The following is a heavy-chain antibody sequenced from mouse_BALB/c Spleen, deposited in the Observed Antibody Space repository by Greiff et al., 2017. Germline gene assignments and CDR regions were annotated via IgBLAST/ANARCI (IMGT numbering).Heavy chain of an antibody. D-gene: IGHD2-4*01. CDR3: ARDTRITYDAMDY. CDR2: ISSGSSTM. V-gene: IGHV5-17*02. J-gene: IGHJ4*01. Sequence: EVHLVESGGGLVQPGGSRKLSCAASGFSFSSFGMHWVRQAPEKGLEWVADISSGSSTMYYADTVKGRFTISRDNPKNTLFLQMTSLRSEDTAMYYCARDTRITYDAMDYWGQGTSVTVSS. CDR1: GFSFSSFG.